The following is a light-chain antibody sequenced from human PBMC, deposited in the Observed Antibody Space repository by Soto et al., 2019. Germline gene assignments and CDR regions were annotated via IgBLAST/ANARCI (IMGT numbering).Light chain of an antibody. CDR2: VEGTGTY. CDR1: SGHRSYI. J-gene: IGLJ1*01. Sequence: LFLTPSFSSPAFPGSPVQLPLPPSSGHRSYIIAWHQQQPGKAPRYLMKVEGTGTYNKGSGVPDRFSGSSSGSDRYLTISNLQSEDEADYYCETWDTNTYVFGTGTKVTVL. V-gene: IGLV4-60*03. CDR3: ETWDTNTYV.